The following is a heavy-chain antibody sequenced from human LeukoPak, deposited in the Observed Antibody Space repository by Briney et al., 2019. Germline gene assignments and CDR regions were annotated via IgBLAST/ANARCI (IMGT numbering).Heavy chain of an antibody. CDR1: GFTFSSYA. CDR3: AEGHAVVPAAMYY. V-gene: IGHV3-23*01. Sequence: GGSLRLSCAAPGFTFSSYAMSWVRQAPGKGLEWVSAISGSGGSTCYADSVKGRFTISRDNSKNTLYLQMNSLRAEDTAVYYCAEGHAVVPAAMYYWGQGTLVTVSS. CDR2: ISGSGGST. J-gene: IGHJ4*02. D-gene: IGHD2-2*01.